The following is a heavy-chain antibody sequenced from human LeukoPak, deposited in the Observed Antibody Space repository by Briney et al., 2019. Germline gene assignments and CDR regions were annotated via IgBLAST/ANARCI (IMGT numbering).Heavy chain of an antibody. CDR1: GFTFDDYG. Sequence: GGSLRLSCAASGFTFDDYGMSWVRQAPGKGLEWVSGINWNGGSTGYADSVKGRFTISRDNAKNSLYLQMNSLRAEDTALYYCARVPGVYYDRLTGYGSGWFDPWGQGTLVTVSS. D-gene: IGHD3-9*01. V-gene: IGHV3-20*04. CDR2: INWNGGST. J-gene: IGHJ5*02. CDR3: ARVPGVYYDRLTGYGSGWFDP.